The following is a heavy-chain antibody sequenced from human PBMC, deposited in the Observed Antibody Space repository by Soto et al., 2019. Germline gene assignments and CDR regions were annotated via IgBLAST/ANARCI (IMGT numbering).Heavy chain of an antibody. CDR3: VSGTQGWFDP. Sequence: QVQLVQSGAEVKKPGASVKVSCKASGYTFTSYYMHWVRQAPGQGLEWMGIINPSGGSTSYAQKFQGRVTMTRDTSTSTVYMEPSSLRSEDTAVYYCVSGTQGWFDPWGQGTLVTVSS. CDR1: GYTFTSYY. J-gene: IGHJ5*02. D-gene: IGHD6-13*01. CDR2: INPSGGST. V-gene: IGHV1-46*01.